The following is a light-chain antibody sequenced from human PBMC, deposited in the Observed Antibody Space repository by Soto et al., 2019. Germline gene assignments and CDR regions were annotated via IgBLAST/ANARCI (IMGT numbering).Light chain of an antibody. CDR3: QQANSFPWT. V-gene: IGKV1-12*01. CDR1: QGISSW. J-gene: IGKJ1*01. Sequence: DIQMTQSRYSVSTSVGDRVTITCRASQGISSWLAWYQQKPGKAPKLPIYAASSWQSGVPSRYSGSGSGPDFPLPMSSLQPEDFAPYYCQQANSFPWTLGQGTKGEIK. CDR2: AAS.